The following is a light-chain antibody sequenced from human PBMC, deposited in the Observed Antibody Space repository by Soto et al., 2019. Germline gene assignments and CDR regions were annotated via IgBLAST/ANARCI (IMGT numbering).Light chain of an antibody. J-gene: IGKJ1*01. CDR3: QHYNSYSEE. V-gene: IGKV1-5*03. CDR1: QTISSW. Sequence: DIQMTQSPSTLSGSVGDRVTITCRASQTISSWLAWYQQKPGKAPKLLIYKASTLKSGVPSRFSGSGSGTEFTLTISSLQPDDFAAYYCQHYNSYSEEFGQGTKVELK. CDR2: KAS.